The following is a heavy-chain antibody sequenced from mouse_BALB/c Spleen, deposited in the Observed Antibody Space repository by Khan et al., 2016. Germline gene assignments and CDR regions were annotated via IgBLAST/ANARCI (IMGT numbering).Heavy chain of an antibody. CDR2: IYPGDGDT. V-gene: IGHV1-80*01. CDR1: GYAFSSYW. CDR3: AYYRYYYAMDY. D-gene: IGHD2-14*01. J-gene: IGHJ4*01. Sequence: QVRLQQSGAELVRPGSSVKISCKASGYAFSSYWMNWVKQRPGQGLEWIGQIYPGDGDTNYNGKIKGKATLTAAKSSSTAYMQLSSLTSEDSAVYFCAYYRYYYAMDYWGQGTSVTVSS.